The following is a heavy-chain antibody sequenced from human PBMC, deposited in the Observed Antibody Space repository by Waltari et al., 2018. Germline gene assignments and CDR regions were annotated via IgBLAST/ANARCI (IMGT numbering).Heavy chain of an antibody. J-gene: IGHJ4*02. CDR2: IYYSGST. CDR1: GGSISSSY. V-gene: IGHV4-59*01. Sequence: QVQLQESGPGLVKPSETLSLTCTVSGGSISSSYWSWIRQPPGKGLEWIGYIYYSGSTNYNPSLKSRVTISVDTSKNQFSLKLSSVTAADTAVYYCARGNDFWSGYTLDYWGQGTLVTVSS. D-gene: IGHD3-3*01. CDR3: ARGNDFWSGYTLDY.